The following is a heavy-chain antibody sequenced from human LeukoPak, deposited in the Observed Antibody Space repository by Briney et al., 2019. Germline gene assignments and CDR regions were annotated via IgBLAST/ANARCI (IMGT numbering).Heavy chain of an antibody. Sequence: GGSLRLSCAASGFTFDDYGMSWVRQAPGKGLEWVSGIIWNGGRPGCAASVEGRFTISRDNVKNCLYKQMDRVRGEGQGLYYCARGHSGGSRHSCPDYWGQGTLVTASS. D-gene: IGHD2-15*01. CDR1: GFTFDDYG. J-gene: IGHJ4*02. CDR3: ARGHSGGSRHSCPDY. CDR2: IIWNGGRP. V-gene: IGHV3-20*04.